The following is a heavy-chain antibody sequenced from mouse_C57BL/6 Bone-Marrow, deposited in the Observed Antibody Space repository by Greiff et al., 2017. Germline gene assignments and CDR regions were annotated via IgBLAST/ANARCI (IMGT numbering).Heavy chain of an antibody. CDR1: GYTFTSYG. J-gene: IGHJ4*01. CDR2: IYPRSGNT. D-gene: IGHD1-1*01. Sequence: QVQLQQSGAELARPGASVKLSCKASGYTFTSYGISWVKQRTGQGLEWIGEIYPRSGNTYYNEKFKGKATLTADKSSSTAYMELRSLTSEDSAVYICARPGSSYFYYAMDYWGQGTSVTVSS. V-gene: IGHV1-81*01. CDR3: ARPGSSYFYYAMDY.